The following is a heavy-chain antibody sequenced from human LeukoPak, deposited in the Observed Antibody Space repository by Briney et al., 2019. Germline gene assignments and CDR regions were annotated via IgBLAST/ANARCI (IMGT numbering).Heavy chain of an antibody. CDR1: GFTFSSYS. V-gene: IGHV3-48*04. CDR2: ISSSGSTI. Sequence: GGSLRLSCAASGFTFSSYSMNWVRQAPGKGLEWVSYISSSGSTIYYADSVKGRFTISRDNAKNSLYLQMNSLRAEDTAVYYCARGMARGGYNEDAFDIWGQGTMVTVSS. D-gene: IGHD5-24*01. CDR3: ARGMARGGYNEDAFDI. J-gene: IGHJ3*02.